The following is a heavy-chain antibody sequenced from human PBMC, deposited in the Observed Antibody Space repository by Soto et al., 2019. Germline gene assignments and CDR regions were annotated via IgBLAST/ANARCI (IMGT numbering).Heavy chain of an antibody. CDR2: IYYSGST. CDR3: AGELRLGELSPPGY. CDR1: GGSISSYY. D-gene: IGHD3-16*02. Sequence: PSETLSLTCTVSGGSISSYYWSWIRQPPGKGLEWIGYIYYSGSTNYNPSLKSRVTISVDTSKNQFSLKLSSVTAADTAVYYCAGELRLGELSPPGYWGQGTLVTVSS. V-gene: IGHV4-59*12. J-gene: IGHJ4*02.